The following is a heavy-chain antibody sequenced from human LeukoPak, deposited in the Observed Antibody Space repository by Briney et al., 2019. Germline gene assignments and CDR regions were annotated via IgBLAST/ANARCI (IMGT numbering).Heavy chain of an antibody. J-gene: IGHJ4*02. CDR2: IYTSGST. D-gene: IGHD3-22*01. CDR3: ARVRYDSSGYYYAY. V-gene: IGHV4-61*02. CDR1: GGSISSGDNY. Sequence: SETLSLTCTVSGGSISSGDNYWTWIRQPAGKGLEWIGRIYTSGSTNYNPSLKSRVTISVDTSKNQFSLKLSSVTAADTAVYYCARVRYDSSGYYYAYWGQGTLVTVSS.